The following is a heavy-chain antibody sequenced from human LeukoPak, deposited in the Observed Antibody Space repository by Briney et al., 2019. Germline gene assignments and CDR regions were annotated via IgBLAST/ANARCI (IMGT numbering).Heavy chain of an antibody. CDR2: IKQDASDK. J-gene: IGHJ4*02. CDR1: GFTFTNYW. CDR3: VRDPVDY. V-gene: IGHV3-7*01. Sequence: GGSLRLSCAASGFTFTNYWMSWVRQAPGKGLEWVASIKQDASDKYYVDSVKGRFTISRDNAKNSLFLQMVSLRAEDTALYYCVRDPVDYWGQGILVTVSS.